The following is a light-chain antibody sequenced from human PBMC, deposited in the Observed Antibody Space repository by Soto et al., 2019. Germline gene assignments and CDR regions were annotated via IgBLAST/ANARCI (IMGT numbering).Light chain of an antibody. CDR3: QQYNSYSPLT. Sequence: DIQMTQSPSSVSASVGDRVTSAVLASQAIDSWLAWYQQKPGEAPKLLIFTGSLLHSGVPPRFSGSGSGTDFTLTISSLQPDDFATYYCQQYNSYSPLTFGGGTKVDIK. V-gene: IGKV1D-16*01. CDR1: QAIDSW. CDR2: TGS. J-gene: IGKJ4*01.